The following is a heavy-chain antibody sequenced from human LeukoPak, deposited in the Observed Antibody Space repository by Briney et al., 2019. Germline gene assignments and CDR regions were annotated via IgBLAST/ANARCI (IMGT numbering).Heavy chain of an antibody. Sequence: PGGSLRLSCTASGFTFGDYAMSWVRQAPGKGLEWVGFIRSKAYGRTTEYAASVKGRFTISRDDSKSIAYLQMNSMKTGDTAVYYCTSDIVVVPAALGAFNIWGQGTMVTVSS. CDR2: IRSKAYGRTT. V-gene: IGHV3-49*04. D-gene: IGHD2-2*01. CDR3: TSDIVVVPAALGAFNI. J-gene: IGHJ3*02. CDR1: GFTFGDYA.